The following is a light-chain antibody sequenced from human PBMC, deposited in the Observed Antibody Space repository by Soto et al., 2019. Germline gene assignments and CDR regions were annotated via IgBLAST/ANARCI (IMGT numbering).Light chain of an antibody. Sequence: EIVMTQSPATLSVSPGERATLSCRASQSVFSSLAWYQQKPGQAPRLLIYGASSRATGIPDRFSGSGSGTDFTLTISRLEPEDFAVYYCQQYGSSRWTFGQGTKVDIK. CDR2: GAS. J-gene: IGKJ1*01. CDR1: QSVFSS. CDR3: QQYGSSRWT. V-gene: IGKV3-20*01.